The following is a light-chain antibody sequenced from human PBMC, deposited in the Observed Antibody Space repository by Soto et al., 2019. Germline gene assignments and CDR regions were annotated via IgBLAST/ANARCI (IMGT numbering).Light chain of an antibody. Sequence: QSALTQPPSVSGAPGQRVTISCTGSSSNIGAGYDVHWYQQLPGRAPKLLIYGNSNRPSGVPDRFSGSKSGTSASLALTGLQAEDEADYYCQSYDSSQIVFGAGTKLTVL. CDR1: SSNIGAGYD. CDR3: QSYDSSQIV. CDR2: GNS. V-gene: IGLV1-40*01. J-gene: IGLJ1*01.